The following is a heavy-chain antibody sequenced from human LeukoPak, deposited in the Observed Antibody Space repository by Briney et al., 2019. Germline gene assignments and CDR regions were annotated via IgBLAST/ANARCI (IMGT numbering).Heavy chain of an antibody. CDR2: INPSGGST. D-gene: IGHD3-22*01. CDR1: GYTFTSYY. V-gene: IGHV1-46*01. Sequence: ASVKVSCKASGYTFTSYYMHWVRQAPGQGLEWMGIINPSGGSTSYAQKFQGRVTMTRDTSTSTVYMELSSLRSEDTAVYYCARGGIVAQLEYYFDYWGQGTLVTVSS. CDR3: ARGGIVAQLEYYFDY. J-gene: IGHJ4*02.